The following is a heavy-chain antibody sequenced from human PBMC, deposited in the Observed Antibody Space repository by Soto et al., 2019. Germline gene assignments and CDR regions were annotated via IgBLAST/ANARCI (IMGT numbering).Heavy chain of an antibody. V-gene: IGHV3-7*01. CDR2: IKQDGSEE. CDR3: ARYPKPYDRSAYYYY. J-gene: IGHJ4*02. D-gene: IGHD3-22*01. Sequence: EVQLVESGGGLVQPGGSLRLSCAASGFTFNDYWMSWVRQAPGKGLEWVATIKQDGSEEYYVHSVKGRFTISRDNAKKSLDLQMNSLGAEDTAVYYCARYPKPYDRSAYYYYWGQGTLVTVSS. CDR1: GFTFNDYW.